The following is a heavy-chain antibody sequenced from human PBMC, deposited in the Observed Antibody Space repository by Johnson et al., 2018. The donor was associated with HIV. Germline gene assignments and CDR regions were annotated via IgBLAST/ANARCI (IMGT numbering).Heavy chain of an antibody. D-gene: IGHD6-13*01. CDR1: GFTFSNYA. CDR3: AKGRYSSSWYLAGAFDI. CDR2: ISGSGGST. Sequence: VQLVESGGGFIQPGGSRRLSCAASGFTFSNYAMSWVRQAPGKGLESVSVISGSGGSTYYADSVTGRFTISRDNSQNTLFLKMKSLRAEDTAVYHCAKGRYSSSWYLAGAFDIWGQGTMVTVSS. V-gene: IGHV3-23*04. J-gene: IGHJ3*02.